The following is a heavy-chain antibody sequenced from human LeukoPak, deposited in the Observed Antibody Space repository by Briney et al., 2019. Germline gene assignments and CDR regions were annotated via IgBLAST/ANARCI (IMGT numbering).Heavy chain of an antibody. D-gene: IGHD4-17*01. CDR3: ARVADYGDYDSVY. CDR2: ISSSSSYI. CDR1: GFTFSSYS. J-gene: IGHJ4*02. Sequence: GSLRLSCAASGFTFSSYSMNWVRQAPGKGLEWVSSISSSSSYIYYADSVKGRFTISRDNAKNSLYLQMNSLRAEDTAVYYCARVADYGDYDSVYWGQGTLVTVSS. V-gene: IGHV3-21*01.